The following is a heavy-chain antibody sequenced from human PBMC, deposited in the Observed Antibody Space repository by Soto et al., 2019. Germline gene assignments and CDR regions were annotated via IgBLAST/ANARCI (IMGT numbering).Heavy chain of an antibody. CDR1: GYTFTSYY. D-gene: IGHD2-21*02. CDR3: AIPPGGNCDPNTARLHALDI. J-gene: IGHJ3*02. V-gene: IGHV1-46*01. CDR2: INPSGGST. Sequence: KVSCRGSGYTFTSYYMHWVRQAPGQGLEWMGIINPSGGSTSYAQKFQGRVTMTRDTSTSTVYMELSSLRSEDTAVYYCAIPPGGNCDPNTARLHALDIW.